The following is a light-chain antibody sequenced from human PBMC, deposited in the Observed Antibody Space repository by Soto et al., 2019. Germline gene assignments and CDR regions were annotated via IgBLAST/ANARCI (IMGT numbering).Light chain of an antibody. V-gene: IGLV2-14*01. CDR1: SSDVGGYDY. J-gene: IGLJ1*01. CDR2: AVS. Sequence: LTQPASVSGSPGQSITISCTGTSSDVGGYDYVSWYQLHPGKAPKLMVFAVSNRPSAVSYRFSGSKSGNTASLTISGLQAEDEADYFRSSYSISTAYLFGTGTKVTVL. CDR3: SSYSISTAYL.